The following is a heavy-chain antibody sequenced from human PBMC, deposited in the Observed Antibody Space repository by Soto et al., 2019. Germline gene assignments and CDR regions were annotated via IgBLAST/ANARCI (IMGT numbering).Heavy chain of an antibody. D-gene: IGHD1-1*01. CDR3: VRGDNWNDEASDY. CDR1: GFLFSRRG. V-gene: IGHV3-33*01. CDR2: IWSDGNNR. Sequence: XXSLRLDCAAGGFLFSRRGMQYVHQAPGKGLEWVAVIWSDGNNRYYADSVKGRFTISRDNSKNTVYLQMNSLRAEDTAVYYCVRGDNWNDEASDYWGQGTLVTVSS. J-gene: IGHJ4*02.